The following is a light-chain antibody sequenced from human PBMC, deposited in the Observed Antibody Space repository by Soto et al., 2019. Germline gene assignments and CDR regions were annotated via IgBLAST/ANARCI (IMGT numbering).Light chain of an antibody. CDR1: SSDVGGYNY. CDR2: DVS. V-gene: IGLV2-11*01. CDR3: CSSAGTYTSV. J-gene: IGLJ3*02. Sequence: QSALTQPRSVSGSPGQSVTISCTGTSSDVGGYNYVSWYQQHPGKAPKLMIYDVSKRPSGVPDRSSGSKSGNTASLTISGLQAEDEADYYCCSSAGTYTSVFGGGTKLTVL.